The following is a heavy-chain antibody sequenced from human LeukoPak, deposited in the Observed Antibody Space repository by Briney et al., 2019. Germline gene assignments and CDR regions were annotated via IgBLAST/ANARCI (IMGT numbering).Heavy chain of an antibody. CDR3: ARDREGLAYFDY. V-gene: IGHV1-2*02. Sequence: ASVKVSCKASGYTFTGKFMHWVRQAPGQGLEWMGWIDPNSGGTDYAQKFRGRVTMTGDTSTSTAYMDLSGLILDDTAVYYCARDREGLAYFDYWGQGTLVTVSS. CDR2: IDPNSGGT. CDR1: GYTFTGKF. D-gene: IGHD3/OR15-3a*01. J-gene: IGHJ4*02.